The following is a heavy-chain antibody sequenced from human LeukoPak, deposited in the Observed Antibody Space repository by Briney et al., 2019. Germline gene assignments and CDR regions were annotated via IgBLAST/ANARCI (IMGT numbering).Heavy chain of an antibody. J-gene: IGHJ6*03. CDR2: IWADGNKK. CDR3: ARDSTNSNYYMDV. CDR1: GYIFSHYG. Sequence: GGSLRLSCTSSGYIFSHYGMYWVRQAPGKGLKWVAVIWADGNKKYTADSVKGRFAISRDNSRNILYLQMSSLRAEDTAIYYCARDSTNSNYYMDVWGKGISVTVSS. V-gene: IGHV3-33*07. D-gene: IGHD2-8*01.